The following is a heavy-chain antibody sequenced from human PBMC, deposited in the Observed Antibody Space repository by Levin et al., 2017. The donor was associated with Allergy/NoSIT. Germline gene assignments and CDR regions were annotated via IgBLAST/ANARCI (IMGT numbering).Heavy chain of an antibody. V-gene: IGHV2-70*01. CDR3: ARTRVVGIAAAGYWYFDL. CDR1: GFSLSTSGMC. Sequence: QTLSLPCTFSGFSLSTSGMCVSWIRQPPGKALEWLALIDWDDDKYYSTSLKTRLTISKDTSKNQVVLTMTNMDPVDTATYYCARTRVVGIAAAGYWYFDLWGRGTLVTVSS. D-gene: IGHD6-13*01. J-gene: IGHJ2*01. CDR2: IDWDDDK.